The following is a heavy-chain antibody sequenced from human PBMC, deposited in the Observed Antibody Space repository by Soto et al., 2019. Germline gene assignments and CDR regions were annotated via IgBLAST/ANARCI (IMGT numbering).Heavy chain of an antibody. Sequence: GGSLRLSCAASGFTFSSYGMHWVRQAPGKGLEWVAVISYDGSNKYYADSVKGRFTISRDNSKNTLYLQMNSLRAEDTAVYYCAKDSASGIFFLFDPWGQGTLVTVSS. J-gene: IGHJ5*02. CDR2: ISYDGSNK. D-gene: IGHD3-9*01. CDR3: AKDSASGIFFLFDP. CDR1: GFTFSSYG. V-gene: IGHV3-30*18.